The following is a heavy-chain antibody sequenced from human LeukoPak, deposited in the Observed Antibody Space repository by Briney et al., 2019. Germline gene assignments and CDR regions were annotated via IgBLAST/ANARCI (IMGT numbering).Heavy chain of an antibody. CDR1: GFTFSSYA. CDR2: ISYDGSNK. V-gene: IGHV3-30-3*01. J-gene: IGHJ3*02. Sequence: GGSLRLSCAASGFTFSSYAMHWVRQAPGKGLEWVAVISYDGSNKYYADSVKGRFTISRDNSKNTLYLQMNSLRAEDTAVYYCARPHYGDYEDPRGFDIWGQGTMVTVSS. D-gene: IGHD4-17*01. CDR3: ARPHYGDYEDPRGFDI.